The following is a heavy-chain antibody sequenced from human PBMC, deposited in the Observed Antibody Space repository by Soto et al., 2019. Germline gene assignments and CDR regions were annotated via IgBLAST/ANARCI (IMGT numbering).Heavy chain of an antibody. V-gene: IGHV1-69*01. CDR2: IIPIFGTA. Sequence: QVQLVQSGAEVKKPGSSVKVSCKASGGTFSSYAISWVRQAPGQGLEWMGGIIPIFGTANYAQKFQGRVTTTADESTSTAYMELSSLRSEDTAVYYCAALKGTGLQFFWGGENWFDPWGQGTLVTVSS. CDR3: AALKGTGLQFFWGGENWFDP. J-gene: IGHJ5*02. CDR1: GGTFSSYA. D-gene: IGHD4-4*01.